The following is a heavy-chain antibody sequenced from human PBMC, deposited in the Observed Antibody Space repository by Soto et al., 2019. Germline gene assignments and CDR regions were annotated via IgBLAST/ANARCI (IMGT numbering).Heavy chain of an antibody. Sequence: QVQLVESGGGVVQPGRSLRLSCAASGFTFSSYGMHWVRQAPGKGREGVAVIWYDGSNKYYADSVKGRFTISRDNSKNTLYLQMNSLRAEDTAVYYCARDESSSSWYDAFDIWGQGTMVTVSS. CDR1: GFTFSSYG. D-gene: IGHD6-13*01. CDR3: ARDESSSSWYDAFDI. CDR2: IWYDGSNK. J-gene: IGHJ3*02. V-gene: IGHV3-33*01.